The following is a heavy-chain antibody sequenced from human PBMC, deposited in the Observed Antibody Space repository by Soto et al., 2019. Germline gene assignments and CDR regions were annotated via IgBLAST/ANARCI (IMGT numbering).Heavy chain of an antibody. Sequence: QITLKESGPTLVKPTQTLTLTCTFSGFSLSTYGVGVGWIRQPPGKALEWLALIYWDDDKRYSPSLKSRLTITKDNSKNQVVLTVTNMDPVDTATYYCALVTGSWGEYGMDVWGQGTTVTVSS. V-gene: IGHV2-5*02. CDR2: IYWDDDK. CDR3: ALVTGSWGEYGMDV. CDR1: GFSLSTYGVG. D-gene: IGHD1-26*01. J-gene: IGHJ6*02.